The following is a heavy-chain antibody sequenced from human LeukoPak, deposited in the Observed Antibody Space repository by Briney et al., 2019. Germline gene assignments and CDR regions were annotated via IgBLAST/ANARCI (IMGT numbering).Heavy chain of an antibody. CDR2: IIPIFGIA. CDR3: ARDLEGVTTFGVVPFFDY. CDR1: GGTFSSYA. J-gene: IGHJ4*02. D-gene: IGHD3-3*01. V-gene: IGHV1-69*04. Sequence: GASVKVSCKASGGTFSSYAISWVRQAPGQGLEWMGRIIPIFGIANYAQKFQGRVTITADKSTSTAYMELSSLRSEDTAVYYCARDLEGVTTFGVVPFFDYWGQGTLVTVSS.